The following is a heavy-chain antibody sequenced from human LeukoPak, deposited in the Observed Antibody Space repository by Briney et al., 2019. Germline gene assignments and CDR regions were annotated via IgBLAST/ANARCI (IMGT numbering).Heavy chain of an antibody. D-gene: IGHD3-10*01. CDR1: GDSLSSYY. J-gene: IGHJ3*02. Sequence: SETLSLTCSVSGDSLSSYYWNWIRQSPVKGLEWIGYISTNGNTKYNPSLKSRVTLSVDTSKNQFSLQLNSVTAADTAVYYCARDVKKWFGEVLGTFDIWGPGTMVTVSS. CDR3: ARDVKKWFGEVLGTFDI. CDR2: ISTNGNT. V-gene: IGHV4-4*08.